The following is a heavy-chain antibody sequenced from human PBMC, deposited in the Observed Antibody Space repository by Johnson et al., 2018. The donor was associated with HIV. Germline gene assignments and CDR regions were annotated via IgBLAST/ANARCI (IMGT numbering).Heavy chain of an antibody. CDR3: ARVGRPWLPRDAFDI. D-gene: IGHD6-19*01. CDR2: IYSGAST. Sequence: SLRLSCAASGFTVSNNYMSWVRQAPGKGLEWVSVIYSGASTYYADSVKGRFTISRDNSKNTLYLQMNTLRAEDTAVYFCARVGRPWLPRDAFDIWGQGTMVTVSS. V-gene: IGHV3-53*01. CDR1: GFTVSNNY. J-gene: IGHJ3*02.